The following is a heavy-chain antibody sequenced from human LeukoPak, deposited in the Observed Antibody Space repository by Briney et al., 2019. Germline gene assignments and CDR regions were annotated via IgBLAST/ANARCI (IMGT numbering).Heavy chain of an antibody. CDR3: ARDKDAKSGYSGYELAFDI. J-gene: IGHJ3*02. V-gene: IGHV4-34*01. CDR2: INHSGST. Sequence: SETLSLTCAVYGGSFSGYYWSWIRQPPGKGLEWIGEINHSGSTNYNPSLKSRVTMSVDTSKNQFSLKLSSVTAADTAVYYCARDKDAKSGYSGYELAFDIWGQGTMVTVSS. D-gene: IGHD5-12*01. CDR1: GGSFSGYY.